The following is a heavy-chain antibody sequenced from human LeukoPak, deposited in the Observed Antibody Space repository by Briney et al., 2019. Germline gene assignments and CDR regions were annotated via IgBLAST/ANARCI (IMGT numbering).Heavy chain of an antibody. CDR3: ARTYYGDPPYYFDY. Sequence: SETLSLTCTVSGGSFSSYYWSWIRQPAGKGLEWIGRIYTSGSTNYNPSLKSRVTMSVDTSKNQFSLKLSSVTAADTAVYYCARTYYGDPPYYFDYWGQGTLVTVSS. J-gene: IGHJ4*02. V-gene: IGHV4-4*07. CDR1: GGSFSSYY. D-gene: IGHD4-17*01. CDR2: IYTSGST.